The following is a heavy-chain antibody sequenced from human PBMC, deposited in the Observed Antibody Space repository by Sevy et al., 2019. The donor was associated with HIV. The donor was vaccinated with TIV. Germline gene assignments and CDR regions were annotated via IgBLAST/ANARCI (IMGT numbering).Heavy chain of an antibody. D-gene: IGHD2-15*01. V-gene: IGHV3-23*01. CDR1: GFNFRSYV. Sequence: GGSLRLSCAASGFNFRSYVMSWVRQAPGKGLEWVSGFRGSGGSTYYADSVKGRFTISRDNSKNTLYLQMNSLRAEDTAVYYCAKAKTVAAGFDYWGQGTLVTVSS. CDR2: FRGSGGST. CDR3: AKAKTVAAGFDY. J-gene: IGHJ4*02.